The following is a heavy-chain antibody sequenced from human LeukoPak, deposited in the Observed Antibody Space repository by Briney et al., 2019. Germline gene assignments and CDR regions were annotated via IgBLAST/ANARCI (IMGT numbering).Heavy chain of an antibody. CDR2: LSGSGITT. CDR3: AKGIYSSGWSYFDY. J-gene: IGHJ4*01. Sequence: GGSLRLSCAASGFTFSNSAMSWVRQAPGKGLEWVSTLSGSGITTYYADSVKGRFTISRDNSKNTLYLQMNSLRAEDRAVYYCAKGIYSSGWSYFDYWGHGTLVTVSS. CDR1: GFTFSNSA. V-gene: IGHV3-23*01. D-gene: IGHD6-19*01.